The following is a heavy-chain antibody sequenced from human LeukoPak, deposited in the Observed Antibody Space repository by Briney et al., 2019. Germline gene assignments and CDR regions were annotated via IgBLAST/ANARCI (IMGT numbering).Heavy chain of an antibody. CDR2: IYYSGST. CDR1: GGSFSGYY. CDR3: ARGGDGYNIEYDY. J-gene: IGHJ4*02. Sequence: SETLSLTCAVYGGSFSGYYWSWIRQPPGKGLEWIGSIYYSGSTYYNPSLKSRVTISVDTSKNQFSLKLSSVTAADTAVYYCARGGDGYNIEYDYWGQGTLVTVSS. D-gene: IGHD5-24*01. V-gene: IGHV4-34*01.